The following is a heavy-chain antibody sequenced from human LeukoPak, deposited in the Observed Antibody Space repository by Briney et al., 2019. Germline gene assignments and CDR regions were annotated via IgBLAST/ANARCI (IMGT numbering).Heavy chain of an antibody. D-gene: IGHD6-19*01. J-gene: IGHJ6*02. CDR3: IRGSNAWSGIDV. CDR1: GFTFSSYA. Sequence: GGSLRLSCAASGFTFSSYAMHWVRQAPGKGLEYVSAISSNGGSTYYANSVKGRFTISRDNSKNTLYLQMGSLRAEGMAVYYCIRGSNAWSGIDVWGQGTTVTVSS. CDR2: ISSNGGST. V-gene: IGHV3-64*01.